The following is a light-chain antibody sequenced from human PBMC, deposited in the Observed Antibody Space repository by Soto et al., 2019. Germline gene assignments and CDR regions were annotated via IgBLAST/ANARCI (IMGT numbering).Light chain of an antibody. V-gene: IGKV3-20*01. Sequence: EVVLTQSPGTLSLSPGERASLSCRASHSIHSSFLAWYQQKPGQAPRLLIYGASSRATDIPDRFSGGGSGTDFPLTVSRLEPEDFAVYYCQQYDPTPYTFGQGTKLEI. CDR3: QQYDPTPYT. J-gene: IGKJ2*01. CDR1: HSIHSSF. CDR2: GAS.